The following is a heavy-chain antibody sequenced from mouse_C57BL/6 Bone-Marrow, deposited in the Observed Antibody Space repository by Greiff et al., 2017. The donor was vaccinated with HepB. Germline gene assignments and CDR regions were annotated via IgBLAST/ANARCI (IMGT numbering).Heavy chain of an antibody. D-gene: IGHD2-4*01. Sequence: QVQLKESGPGLVQPSQSLSITCTVSGFSLTSYGVHWVRQSPGKGLEWLGVIWSGGSTDYNAAFISRLSISKDNSKSQVFFKMNSLQADDTAIYYCARNNNYDYDYYAMDYWGQGTSVTVSS. CDR2: IWSGGST. J-gene: IGHJ4*01. CDR1: GFSLTSYG. CDR3: ARNNNYDYDYYAMDY. V-gene: IGHV2-2*01.